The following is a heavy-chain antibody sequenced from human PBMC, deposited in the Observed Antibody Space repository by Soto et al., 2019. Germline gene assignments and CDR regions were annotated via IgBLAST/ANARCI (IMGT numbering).Heavy chain of an antibody. CDR3: ARAINYDFWSGYYSSRFDP. CDR2: IIPIFGTA. V-gene: IGHV1-69*12. J-gene: IGHJ5*02. Sequence: QVQLVQSGAEVKKPGSSVKVSCKASGGTFSSYAISWVRQAPGQGLEWMGGIIPIFGTANYPQKFQGRVTITADESTSTAYMELTSLRSEDQGVYYCARAINYDFWSGYYSSRFDPWGQGTLVTVSS. D-gene: IGHD3-3*01. CDR1: GGTFSSYA.